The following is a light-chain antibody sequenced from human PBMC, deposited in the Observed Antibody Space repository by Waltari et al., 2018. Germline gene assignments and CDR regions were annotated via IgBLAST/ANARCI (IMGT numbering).Light chain of an antibody. CDR1: NIGGQS. Sequence: SYELSQSPSVSVALGQTARITCGGNNIGGQSVHWNQQKPGQAPVVVIYGTNTRPSGIPERFSGSKSGSTATLTISRVQAGDEADYYCEVWDSDIWVFGEGTKLTVL. V-gene: IGLV3-9*01. CDR3: EVWDSDIWV. CDR2: GTN. J-gene: IGLJ3*02.